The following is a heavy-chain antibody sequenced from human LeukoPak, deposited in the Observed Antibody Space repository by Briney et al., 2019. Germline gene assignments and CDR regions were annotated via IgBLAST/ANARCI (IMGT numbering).Heavy chain of an antibody. Sequence: SETLSLTCTVSGGSMSSYYWTWIRQPPGKGLEWIGYIYYSGSTNYNPSLKSRVTISVDTSKNQFSLKLSSVTAADTAVYYCARETDVVVTMEWYNWFDPWGQGTLVTVSS. CDR1: GGSMSSYY. CDR2: IYYSGST. CDR3: ARETDVVVTMEWYNWFDP. J-gene: IGHJ5*02. D-gene: IGHD2-21*02. V-gene: IGHV4-59*12.